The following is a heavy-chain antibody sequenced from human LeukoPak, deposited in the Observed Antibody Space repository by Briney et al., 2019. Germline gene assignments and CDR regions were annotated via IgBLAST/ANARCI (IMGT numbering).Heavy chain of an antibody. Sequence: SVKVSCKASGGTFSSYAISWVRQAPGQGLEWMGGIIPIFGTANYAQKFQGRVTITADKSTSTAYMELSSLRSEDTAVYYCARDLYYGSGSYHNFDCWGQRTLVTVSS. CDR1: GGTFSSYA. CDR2: IIPIFGTA. J-gene: IGHJ4*02. CDR3: ARDLYYGSGSYHNFDC. V-gene: IGHV1-69*06. D-gene: IGHD3-10*01.